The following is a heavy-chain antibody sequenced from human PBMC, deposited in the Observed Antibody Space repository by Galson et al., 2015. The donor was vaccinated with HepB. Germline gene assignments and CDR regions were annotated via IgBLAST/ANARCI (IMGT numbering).Heavy chain of an antibody. Sequence: SLRLSCAASGFTFSSYGMHWVRQAPGKGLEWVAVIWYDGSNKYYADSVKGRFTISRDNSKNTLYLQMNSLRAEDTAVYYCAREGAKNYYDSSGWGRRWFDPWGQGTLVTVSS. CDR1: GFTFSSYG. CDR3: AREGAKNYYDSSGWGRRWFDP. J-gene: IGHJ5*02. D-gene: IGHD3-22*01. V-gene: IGHV3-33*08. CDR2: IWYDGSNK.